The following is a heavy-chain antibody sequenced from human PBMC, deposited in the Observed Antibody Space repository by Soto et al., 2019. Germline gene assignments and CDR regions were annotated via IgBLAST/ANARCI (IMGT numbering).Heavy chain of an antibody. Sequence: ASVKVSCKASGYTFTSYAMHWVRQAPGQRLEWMGWINAGNGNTKYSQKFQGRVTITRDTSASTAHMELSSLRSEDTAVYYCARSIVVVTALDYWGQGTLVTVSS. J-gene: IGHJ4*02. V-gene: IGHV1-3*01. CDR3: ARSIVVVTALDY. D-gene: IGHD2-21*02. CDR1: GYTFTSYA. CDR2: INAGNGNT.